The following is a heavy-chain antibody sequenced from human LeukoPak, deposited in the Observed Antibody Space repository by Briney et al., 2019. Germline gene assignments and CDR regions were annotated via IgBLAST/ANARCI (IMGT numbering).Heavy chain of an antibody. J-gene: IGHJ4*02. CDR1: GFTFSRYW. D-gene: IGHD6-13*01. Sequence: GGSLRPSCAASGFTFSRYWMSWVRQAPGKGLEGVANIKQDGSEKYHVDSVKGRFTISRDNAKNSLFLQMNSLRAEDTAVYYCCRIAAAGFDYWGQGTLVTVSS. CDR2: IKQDGSEK. V-gene: IGHV3-7*01. CDR3: CRIAAAGFDY.